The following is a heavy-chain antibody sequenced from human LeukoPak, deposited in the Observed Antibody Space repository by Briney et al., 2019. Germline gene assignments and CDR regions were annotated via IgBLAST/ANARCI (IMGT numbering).Heavy chain of an antibody. D-gene: IGHD6-6*01. CDR3: ARDQRVTGRPDIDY. CDR2: ISSDGSST. Sequence: GGSLRLSCAASGFTFRNHWMHWVRQTPGKGLVWVSRISSDGSSTTYADSVKGRFTISRDNAKNTLYLQMNNLRAEYTAMYYCARDQRVTGRPDIDYWGQGTLVIVSS. V-gene: IGHV3-74*03. CDR1: GFTFRNHW. J-gene: IGHJ4*02.